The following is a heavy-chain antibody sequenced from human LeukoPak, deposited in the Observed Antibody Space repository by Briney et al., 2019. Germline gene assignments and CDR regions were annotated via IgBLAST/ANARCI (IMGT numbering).Heavy chain of an antibody. CDR3: AAANDYGDYYYMDV. V-gene: IGHV1-58*02. J-gene: IGHJ6*03. D-gene: IGHD4-17*01. CDR2: IVVGSGNT. CDR1: GFTFTSSA. Sequence: ASVKVSCKASGFTFTSSAMQWVRQARGQRLEWIGWIVVGSGNTNYAQKFQERVTITRDMSTSTAYMELSSLRSEDTAVYYCAAANDYGDYYYMDVWGKGTTVTVSS.